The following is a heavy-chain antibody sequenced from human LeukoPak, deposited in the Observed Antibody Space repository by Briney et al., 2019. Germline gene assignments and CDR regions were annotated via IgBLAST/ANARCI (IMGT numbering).Heavy chain of an antibody. J-gene: IGHJ4*02. CDR2: IYYSGST. CDR1: GGSLSSYY. D-gene: IGHD3-3*01. Sequence: PSETLSLTCTVSGGSLSSYYWSWIRQPPGKGLEWIGYIYYSGSTNYNPSLKSRVTISVDTSKNQFSLKLSSVTAADTAVYYCASSRYYDFWSGYSYFDYWGQGTLVTVSS. CDR3: ASSRYYDFWSGYSYFDY. V-gene: IGHV4-59*01.